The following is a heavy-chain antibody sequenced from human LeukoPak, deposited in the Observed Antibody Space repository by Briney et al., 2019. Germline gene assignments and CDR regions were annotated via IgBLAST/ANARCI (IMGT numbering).Heavy chain of an antibody. V-gene: IGHV4-4*02. CDR3: ASRGAAAAPLYFDY. Sequence: SETLSLTCAVSGGSISSSNWWSWVRQPPGKGLEWIGEIYHSGSTNYNPSLKSRVTISVDTSKNQFSLKLSSVTAADTAVYYCASRGAAAAPLYFDYWGQGTLVTVSS. CDR2: IYHSGST. J-gene: IGHJ4*02. D-gene: IGHD6-13*01. CDR1: GGSISSSNW.